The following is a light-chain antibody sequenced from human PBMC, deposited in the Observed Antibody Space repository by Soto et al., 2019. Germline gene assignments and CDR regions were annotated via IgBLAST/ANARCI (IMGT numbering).Light chain of an antibody. CDR2: DAS. CDR3: QQYNTFPWT. V-gene: IGKV1-5*01. Sequence: DVQMTQSPSTLSASVGDRVTITCRASQRIGRWLAWYQQKPGKAPKPLMYDASTLESGVPSRFSGSGSGTEFTLTISSLQPDDFATYYCQQYNTFPWTFGQGTKVDIK. CDR1: QRIGRW. J-gene: IGKJ1*01.